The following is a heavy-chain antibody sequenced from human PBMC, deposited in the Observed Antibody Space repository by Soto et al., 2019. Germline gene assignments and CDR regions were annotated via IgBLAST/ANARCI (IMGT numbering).Heavy chain of an antibody. D-gene: IGHD2-15*01. J-gene: IGHJ4*02. CDR1: GYSFTSYW. Sequence: PGESLKISCKGSGYSFTSYWIGWVRQMPGKGLEWMGIIYPGDSDTRYSPSFQGQVTISADKSISTAYLQWSSLKASDTAMYYWASSRHYGRYCSGGSCYGVDYWGQGTLVTVSS. V-gene: IGHV5-51*01. CDR2: IYPGDSDT. CDR3: ASSRHYGRYCSGGSCYGVDY.